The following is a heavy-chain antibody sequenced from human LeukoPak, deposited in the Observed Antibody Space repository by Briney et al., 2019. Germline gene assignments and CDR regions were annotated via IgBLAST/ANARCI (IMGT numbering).Heavy chain of an antibody. D-gene: IGHD6-13*01. Sequence: GGSLRLSCAASGFTFSSYEMNWVRQAPGKGLEWVSYISSSGSTIYYADSVKGRFTISRDNAKNSLYLQTNSLRAEDTAVYYCARDRRGGIAAAANYFDYWGQGTLVTVSS. V-gene: IGHV3-48*03. CDR3: ARDRRGGIAAAANYFDY. CDR1: GFTFSSYE. J-gene: IGHJ4*02. CDR2: ISSSGSTI.